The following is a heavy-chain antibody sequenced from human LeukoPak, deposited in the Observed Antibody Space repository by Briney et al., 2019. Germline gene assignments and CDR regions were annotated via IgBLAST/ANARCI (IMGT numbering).Heavy chain of an antibody. V-gene: IGHV3-33*06. CDR2: IWYDGSNK. CDR3: AKKIQGSSWSASDD. CDR1: GFTFSSYG. J-gene: IGHJ4*02. Sequence: GRSLRLSCAASGFTFSSYGMHWVRQAPGKGLEWVAVIWYDGSNKYYADSVKGRFTISRDNSKNTLYLQMNSLRAEDTAVYYCAKKIQGSSWSASDDWGQGTLVTVSS. D-gene: IGHD6-13*01.